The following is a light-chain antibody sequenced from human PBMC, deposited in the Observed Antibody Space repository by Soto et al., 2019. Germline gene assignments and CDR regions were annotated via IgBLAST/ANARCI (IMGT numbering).Light chain of an antibody. CDR1: QGISNY. CDR3: QKYNSGLT. V-gene: IGKV1-27*01. Sequence: DIQMAQSPASLSSSVGDRFSMTCRASQGISNYLAWYQQKPGKVPKLLIYAASTLQSGVPSRFSGSGSGTDFTLTISSLQPEDVATYYCQKYNSGLTFGGGTKVDIK. CDR2: AAS. J-gene: IGKJ4*01.